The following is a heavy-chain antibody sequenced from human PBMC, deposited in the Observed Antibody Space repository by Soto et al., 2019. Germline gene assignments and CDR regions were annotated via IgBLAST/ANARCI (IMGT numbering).Heavy chain of an antibody. D-gene: IGHD3-10*01. Sequence: QVQLVQSGAEVKQPGSSVKVSCKASGGTFSSYTISWVRQAPGQGLEWMGRIIPILGIANYAQKFQGRVTITADKSTSTAYMELSSLRSEDTAVYYCARTIYGSGNQADYWGQGTLVTVSS. CDR3: ARTIYGSGNQADY. CDR2: IIPILGIA. J-gene: IGHJ4*02. V-gene: IGHV1-69*02. CDR1: GGTFSSYT.